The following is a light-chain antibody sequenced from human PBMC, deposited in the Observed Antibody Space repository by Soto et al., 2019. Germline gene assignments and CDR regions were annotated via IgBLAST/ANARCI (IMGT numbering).Light chain of an antibody. CDR2: GAS. Sequence: EIVLTQSPGTLSLSPGERATLSCRASQSVNSIYLAWYQQKPGQAPRLLIYGASSRATGIPDRFSGSGSGTDFTLTISRLEPEDFATYYCQQYDISPWTFGQGTKVDIK. CDR1: QSVNSIY. J-gene: IGKJ1*01. CDR3: QQYDISPWT. V-gene: IGKV3-20*01.